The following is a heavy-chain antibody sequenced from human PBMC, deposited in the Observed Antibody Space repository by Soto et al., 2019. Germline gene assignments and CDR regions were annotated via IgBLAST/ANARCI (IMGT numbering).Heavy chain of an antibody. CDR1: GGSVSSGSYY. V-gene: IGHV4-61*01. D-gene: IGHD3-16*01. Sequence: SETLSLTCTVSGGSVSSGSYYWSWIRQPPGKGLEWIGYIYYSGSTNYNPSLKSRVTISVDTSKNQFSLKLSSVTAADTAVYYCAREDPGLNWFDPWGQGTLVTVSS. CDR3: AREDPGLNWFDP. CDR2: IYYSGST. J-gene: IGHJ5*02.